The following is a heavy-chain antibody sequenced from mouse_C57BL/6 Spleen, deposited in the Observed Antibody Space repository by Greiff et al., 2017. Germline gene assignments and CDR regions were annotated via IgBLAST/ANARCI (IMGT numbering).Heavy chain of an antibody. V-gene: IGHV1-15*01. CDR1: GYTFTDYE. CDR2: IDPETGGT. J-gene: IGHJ2*01. CDR3: TREGPYYYGSRVYYFDY. D-gene: IGHD1-1*01. Sequence: VQLQQSGAELVRPGASVTLSCKASGYTFTDYEMHWVKQTPVHGLEWIGAIDPETGGTAYNQKFKGTAILTADKSSSTAYMELRSLTSEDSAVYYCTREGPYYYGSRVYYFDYWGKGTTLTVSS.